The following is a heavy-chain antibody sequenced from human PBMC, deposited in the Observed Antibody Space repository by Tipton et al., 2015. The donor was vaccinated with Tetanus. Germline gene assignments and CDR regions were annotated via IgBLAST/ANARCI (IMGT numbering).Heavy chain of an antibody. V-gene: IGHV4-59*01. D-gene: IGHD6-19*01. CDR1: GGSISSYY. J-gene: IGHJ3*02. CDR3: ARSGDSSGWYGAFDI. CDR2: IYYSGST. Sequence: TLSLTCTVSGGSISSYYWSWIRQPPGKGLEWIGYIYYSGSTNYNPSLKSRVTISVDTSKNQFSLKLSPVTAADTAVYYCARSGDSSGWYGAFDIWGQGTMVTVSS.